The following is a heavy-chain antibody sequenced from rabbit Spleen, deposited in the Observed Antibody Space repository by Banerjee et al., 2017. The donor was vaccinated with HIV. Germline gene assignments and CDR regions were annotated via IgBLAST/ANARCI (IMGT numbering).Heavy chain of an antibody. D-gene: IGHD6-1*01. CDR2: FDPVFGGT. CDR1: GFDFSSYG. CDR3: ARGPPYAGYAGYGYVYLNL. V-gene: IGHV1S47*01. J-gene: IGHJ4*01. Sequence: QEQLVESGGGLVQPGGSLKLSCKASGFDFSSYGVSWVRQAPGKGLEWIRYFDPVFGGTYYASWVNGQFTISSHNAQNTLYLQLNSLTAADTATYFCARGPPYAGYAGYGYVYLNLWGPGTLVTVS.